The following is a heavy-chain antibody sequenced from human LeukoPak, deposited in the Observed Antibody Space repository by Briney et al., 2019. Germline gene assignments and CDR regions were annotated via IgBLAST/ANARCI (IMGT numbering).Heavy chain of an antibody. V-gene: IGHV3-53*01. J-gene: IGHJ4*02. Sequence: PGGSLRLSCAASGFTVSSNYMSCVRQAPGKGLEWVSVIYSGGSTYYSDSVKGRFTISRDDSKNTLYLQMNSLRAEDTAVYYCAAYYSSGTYRHDYWGQGTLVTVSS. D-gene: IGHD3-10*01. CDR2: IYSGGST. CDR3: AAYYSSGTYRHDY. CDR1: GFTVSSNY.